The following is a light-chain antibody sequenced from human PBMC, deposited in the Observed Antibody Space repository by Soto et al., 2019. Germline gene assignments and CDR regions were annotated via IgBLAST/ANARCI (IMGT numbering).Light chain of an antibody. CDR3: TSYTTRTVLV. CDR1: SSDIGSYNR. Sequence: QSVLTQPPSVSGSPGQSVTISCIGTSSDIGSYNRVSWYQQSPGTAPKLIIYEVTNRPSGVAGRFSGSKSGNTASLTISGLQAEDEADYYCTSYTTRTVLVFGGGTKLTVL. V-gene: IGLV2-18*02. CDR2: EVT. J-gene: IGLJ3*02.